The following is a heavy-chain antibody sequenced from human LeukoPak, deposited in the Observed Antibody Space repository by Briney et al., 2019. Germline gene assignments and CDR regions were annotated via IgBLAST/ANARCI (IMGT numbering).Heavy chain of an antibody. CDR2: INPNSGGT. J-gene: IGHJ5*02. V-gene: IGHV1-2*02. Sequence: GASVKVSCKASGYTFTRYYMQGVRQAPGQGLEGMGWINPNSGGTNDAQKFQGRVNMTKDTSISTDYMELSSLRSEDTAIYYCARDNSVGDNAWWFDPWGQGTLVTVSS. CDR1: GYTFTRYY. D-gene: IGHD1-26*01. CDR3: ARDNSVGDNAWWFDP.